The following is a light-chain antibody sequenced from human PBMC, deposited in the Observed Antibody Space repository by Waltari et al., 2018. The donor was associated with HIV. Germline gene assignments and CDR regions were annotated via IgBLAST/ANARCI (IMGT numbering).Light chain of an antibody. Sequence: QLVLTQSPSASASLGASVKLTCILSGGHRSFAIAWHQQQPQKGPGYLMRLHSDGSHSTGDVSSDRFSGSSSRSGAERYLTISSLQSEDEGDYYCQTWGTDIPGVFGGGTKLTVL. CDR1: GGHRSFA. V-gene: IGLV4-69*02. CDR2: LHSDGSH. J-gene: IGLJ3*02. CDR3: QTWGTDIPGV.